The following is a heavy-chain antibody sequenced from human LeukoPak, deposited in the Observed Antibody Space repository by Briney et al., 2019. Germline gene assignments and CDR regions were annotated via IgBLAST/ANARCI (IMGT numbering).Heavy chain of an antibody. CDR3: ARARYYYGSGSYQPSYYMDV. D-gene: IGHD3-10*01. CDR1: GGSINSHF. V-gene: IGHV4-59*11. J-gene: IGHJ6*03. CDR2: IFYSGST. Sequence: PSETLSLTCTVSGGSINSHFWSWIRQPPGKGLEWIGYIFYSGSTGYNPSLKSRVTMSVDTSKNQFSLKLSSVTAADTAVYYCARARYYYGSGSYQPSYYMDVWGKGTTVTISS.